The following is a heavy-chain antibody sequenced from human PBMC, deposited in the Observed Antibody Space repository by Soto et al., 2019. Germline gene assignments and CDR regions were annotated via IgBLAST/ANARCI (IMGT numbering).Heavy chain of an antibody. V-gene: IGHV1-8*01. CDR3: ARGPHPYFNDY. D-gene: IGHD2-8*01. CDR1: GYTFTSYD. CDR2: MNPNNNNT. J-gene: IGHJ4*02. Sequence: QVQLVQSGAEVKKPGASVKVSCKASGYTFTSYDINWGRQATGQGLEWMGWMNPNNNNTGYAQKFQGRVTMTRNTSISTAYMELSSLGSEDTAVYYCARGPHPYFNDYWGQGTLVTVSS.